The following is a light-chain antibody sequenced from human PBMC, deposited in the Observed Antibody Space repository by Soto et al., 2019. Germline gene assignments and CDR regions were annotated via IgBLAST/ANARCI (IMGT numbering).Light chain of an antibody. J-gene: IGKJ1*01. CDR1: QSVSSSY. V-gene: IGKV3-20*01. CDR3: QQYGSSPPWT. Sequence: EIVLTQSPGTLSLSPGERATLSCRASQSVSSSYLAWYQQKPCQAPRLLVYGASSRATGIPARFSGSGSGTDLTLTIRRLETEDFAVYYCQQYGSSPPWTFGQGTKLEI. CDR2: GAS.